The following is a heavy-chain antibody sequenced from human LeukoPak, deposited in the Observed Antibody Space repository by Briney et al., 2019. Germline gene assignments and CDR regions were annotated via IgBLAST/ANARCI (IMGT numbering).Heavy chain of an antibody. V-gene: IGHV3-7*01. Sequence: GGSLRLSCAASGFTFSSYWMSWVRQAPGKGLEWVANIKQDGSEKYYVDSVKGRFTISRDNAKNSLYLKMNSLRAEDTAVYYCARVDYYGSGSYGYWGQGTLVTVSS. J-gene: IGHJ4*02. CDR2: IKQDGSEK. CDR3: ARVDYYGSGSYGY. D-gene: IGHD3-10*01. CDR1: GFTFSSYW.